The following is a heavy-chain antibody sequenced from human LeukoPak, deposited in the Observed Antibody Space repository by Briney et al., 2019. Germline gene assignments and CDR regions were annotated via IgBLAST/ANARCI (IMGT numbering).Heavy chain of an antibody. CDR3: ARWGPTGHYYYYYGMDV. CDR2: IYYSGST. D-gene: IGHD4-17*01. J-gene: IGHJ6*02. Sequence: SETLSLTCTVSGGSISSGGYYWSWIRQHPGKGLEWIGYIYYSGSTYYNPSLKGRVTISVDTSKNQFSLKLSSVTAADTAVYYCARWGPTGHYYYYYGMDVWGQGTTVTVSS. V-gene: IGHV4-31*03. CDR1: GGSISSGGYY.